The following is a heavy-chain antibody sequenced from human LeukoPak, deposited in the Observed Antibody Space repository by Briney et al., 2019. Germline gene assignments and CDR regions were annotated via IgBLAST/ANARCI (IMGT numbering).Heavy chain of an antibody. J-gene: IGHJ4*02. V-gene: IGHV3-NL1*01. CDR1: GFTFSSYA. CDR2: IYSGGNI. D-gene: IGHD2-15*01. CDR3: ASRHCSGGGCYFAGADPFDY. Sequence: PGGSLRLSCAASGFTFSSYAMHWVRQAPGKGLEWVSVIYSGGNIYYIDSVKGRFTISRDTSKNTLYLQMNSLRAEDTAVYYCASRHCSGGGCYFAGADPFDYWGQGTLITVSS.